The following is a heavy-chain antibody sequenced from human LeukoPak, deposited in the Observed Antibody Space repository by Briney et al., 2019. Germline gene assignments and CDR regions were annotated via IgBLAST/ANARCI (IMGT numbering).Heavy chain of an antibody. CDR3: ARYCRCTTCPPPYHYYGMDV. CDR2: IISSGGST. CDR1: GFTFSSYG. J-gene: IGHJ6*02. Sequence: GGSLRLSCAASGFTFSSYGMSWVRQAPGKGLEWVSAIISSGGSTYYADSVKGRSTISRDNSKNTLYLQMNSLRAEDTAVYYCARYCRCTTCPPPYHYYGMDVWGQGTTVTVSS. D-gene: IGHD2-2*01. V-gene: IGHV3-23*01.